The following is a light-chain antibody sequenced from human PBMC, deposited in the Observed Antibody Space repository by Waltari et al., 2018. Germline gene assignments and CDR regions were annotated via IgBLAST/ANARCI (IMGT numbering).Light chain of an antibody. CDR1: QSVNRY. CDR3: QHYLRLPAT. Sequence: EIVLTQSPGTLSLSPGERATLSCRASQSVNRYLAWYQQKPGQAPGLLIYYASTRATGIPDRFSGSGSETDFSLTISRLEPEDYAVYHCQHYLRLPATFGQGTKVEIK. CDR2: YAS. J-gene: IGKJ1*01. V-gene: IGKV3-20*01.